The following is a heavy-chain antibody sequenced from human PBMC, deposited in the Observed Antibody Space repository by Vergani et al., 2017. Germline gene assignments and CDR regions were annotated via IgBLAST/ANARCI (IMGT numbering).Heavy chain of an antibody. Sequence: EVQLLESGGGLVQPGGSLRLSCAASGFTFSSYAMSWVRQAPGKGLEWVSAISGSGGSTYYADSVKGRFTITRDNSKNTLYLQMHSLRAEDTAVYYCALTGSAGGSYRGAVDIWGQGTRVTVSS. CDR3: ALTGSAGGSYRGAVDI. CDR1: GFTFSSYA. CDR2: ISGSGGST. V-gene: IGHV3-23*01. J-gene: IGHJ3*02. D-gene: IGHD1-26*01.